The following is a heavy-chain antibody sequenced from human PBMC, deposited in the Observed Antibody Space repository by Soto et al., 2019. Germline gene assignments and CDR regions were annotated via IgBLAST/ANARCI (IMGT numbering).Heavy chain of an antibody. CDR3: ARGPYYGDYEGTYCFDY. Sequence: QVQLVQPGAEVKKPGASVKVSCKASGYTFTSYGISWVRQAPGQGLEWMGWISAYKGNTNYAQKLQGRVTMTTDTSTSTAYMELRSLRSDDTAVYYCARGPYYGDYEGTYCFDYWGQGTLVTVSS. J-gene: IGHJ4*02. CDR1: GYTFTSYG. V-gene: IGHV1-18*01. D-gene: IGHD4-17*01. CDR2: ISAYKGNT.